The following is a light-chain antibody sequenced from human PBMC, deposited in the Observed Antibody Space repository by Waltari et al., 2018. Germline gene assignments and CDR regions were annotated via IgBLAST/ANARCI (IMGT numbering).Light chain of an antibody. J-gene: IGKJ1*01. Sequence: EIVMTQSPATLSVSPGERATLSCRASQSVSSKLAWYQQKPGQAPRLLIYHASTRATGIPARFSGSGSGTEFTLTISSLQSEDVAVYYCQQYYNTQWTFGQGTKVEAK. CDR1: QSVSSK. CDR3: QQYYNTQWT. CDR2: HAS. V-gene: IGKV3-15*01.